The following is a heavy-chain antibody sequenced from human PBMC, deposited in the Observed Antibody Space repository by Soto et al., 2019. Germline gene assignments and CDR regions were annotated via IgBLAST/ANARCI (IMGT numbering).Heavy chain of an antibody. CDR1: GGSISSGGSS. CDR3: ARRFGEFFGMDV. J-gene: IGHJ6*02. V-gene: IGHV4-30-2*01. D-gene: IGHD3-10*01. CDR2: IYHSGST. Sequence: SETLSLTCTVSGGSISSGGSSWSWIRQPPGKVLEWIGYIYHSGSTYYNPSLKSRVTISVDRSKNQFSLKLTSVTAADTAVYYCARRFGEFFGMDVWGQGTTVTVSS.